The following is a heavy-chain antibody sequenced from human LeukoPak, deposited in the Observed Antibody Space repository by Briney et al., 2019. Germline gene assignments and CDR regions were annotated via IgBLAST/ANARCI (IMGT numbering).Heavy chain of an antibody. D-gene: IGHD5-24*01. Sequence: SETLSLTCTVSGYSITSAYYWGWIRQPPGKGLEWIGSIYHSGSTYYNPSLKSRVTISVDTSKNQFSLKLSSVTAADTAVYYCARDGRRDGYNYRDYWGQGTLVTVSS. CDR3: ARDGRRDGYNYRDY. J-gene: IGHJ4*02. V-gene: IGHV4-38-2*02. CDR2: IYHSGST. CDR1: GYSITSAYY.